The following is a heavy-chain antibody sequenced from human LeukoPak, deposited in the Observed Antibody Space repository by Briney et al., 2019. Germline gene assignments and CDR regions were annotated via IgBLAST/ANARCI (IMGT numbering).Heavy chain of an antibody. J-gene: IGHJ6*02. CDR2: IWYDGSNK. V-gene: IGHV3-33*01. Sequence: GGSLRLSCAASGFTFSSYGMHWVRQAPGKGLEWVAVIWYDGSNKYYADSVKGRFTISRDNSKNTLYLQMNSLRAEDTAVYYCARDTARAYYYGMDVWGQGTTVTVSS. D-gene: IGHD5-18*01. CDR1: GFTFSSYG. CDR3: ARDTARAYYYGMDV.